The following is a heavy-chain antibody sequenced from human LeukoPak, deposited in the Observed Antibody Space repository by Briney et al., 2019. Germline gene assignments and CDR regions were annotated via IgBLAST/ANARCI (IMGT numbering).Heavy chain of an antibody. CDR3: AREVGWELRLDY. Sequence: SETLSLTCTVSGGSISWGSYYWSWIRPPAGKGLEWIGSIYYSGSTYYNPSLKSRVTISVDTSKNQFSLKLSSVTAADTAVYYCAREVGWELRLDYWGQGTLVTVSS. D-gene: IGHD1-26*01. CDR2: IYYSGST. J-gene: IGHJ4*02. CDR1: GGSISWGSYY. V-gene: IGHV4-39*07.